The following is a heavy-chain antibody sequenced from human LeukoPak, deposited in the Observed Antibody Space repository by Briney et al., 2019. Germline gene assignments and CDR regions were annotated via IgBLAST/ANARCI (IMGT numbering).Heavy chain of an antibody. J-gene: IGHJ4*02. CDR2: IIPIFGTA. Sequence: SVKVSCKASGGTFSSYAISWVRQAPGQGLEWMGGIIPIFGTANYAQKFQGRVTMTRNTSISTAYMELSSLRSEDTAVYYCARGSPIYYDSSGYYNDYWGQGTLVTVSS. CDR1: GGTFSSYA. D-gene: IGHD3-22*01. V-gene: IGHV1-69*05. CDR3: ARGSPIYYDSSGYYNDY.